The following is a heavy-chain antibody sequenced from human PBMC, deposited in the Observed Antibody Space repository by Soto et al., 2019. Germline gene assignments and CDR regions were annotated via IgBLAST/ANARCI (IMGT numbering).Heavy chain of an antibody. D-gene: IGHD4-4*01. CDR2: IKQDGREK. V-gene: IGHV3-7*01. CDR1: GCTFSTSW. Sequence: LLLSCAASGCTFSTSWSSWVGQAPGKGLEWVANIKQDGREKYYVDSVKGRFTISRDNAKDSLYLQMNSLRAEDTAVYYCASWDGYNKYFFGCGQGTLVTVS. CDR3: ASWDGYNKYFFG. J-gene: IGHJ4*02.